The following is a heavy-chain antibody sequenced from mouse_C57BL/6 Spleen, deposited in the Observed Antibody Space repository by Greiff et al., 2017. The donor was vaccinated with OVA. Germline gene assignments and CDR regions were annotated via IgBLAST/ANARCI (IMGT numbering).Heavy chain of an antibody. CDR3: ARGGGEGYFDY. CDR1: GYAFSSSW. J-gene: IGHJ2*01. Sequence: VKLMESGPELVKPGASVKISCKASGYAFSSSWMNWVKQRPGKGLEWIGRIYPGDGDTNYNGKFKGKATLTADKSSSTAYMQLSSLTSEDSAVYFCARGGGEGYFDYWGQGTTLTVSS. V-gene: IGHV1-82*01. CDR2: IYPGDGDT.